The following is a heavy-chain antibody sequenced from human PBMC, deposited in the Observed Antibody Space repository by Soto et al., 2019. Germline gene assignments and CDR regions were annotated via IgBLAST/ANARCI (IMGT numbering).Heavy chain of an antibody. CDR1: GGTFSSYA. V-gene: IGHV1-69*13. CDR3: ARDELGDYGPPSLLS. D-gene: IGHD4-17*01. Sequence: SVKVSWQASGGTFSSYAISWVQQAPGQGLEWMGGIIPIFGTANYAQKFQGRVTITADESTSTAYMELSSLRSEDTAVYYCARDELGDYGPPSLLSWGQGTLVTVSS. J-gene: IGHJ5*02. CDR2: IIPIFGTA.